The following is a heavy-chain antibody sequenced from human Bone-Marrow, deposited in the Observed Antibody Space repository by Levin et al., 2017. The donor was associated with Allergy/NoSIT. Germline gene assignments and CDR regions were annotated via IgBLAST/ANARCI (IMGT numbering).Heavy chain of an antibody. CDR2: ISSDGSRE. J-gene: IGHJ4*02. V-gene: IGHV3-30*18. CDR3: AKGASGATDY. Sequence: LSLTCVGSGFTFSAYGMHWVRQAPGKGLEWVSVISSDGSREKFIDSVKGRFVISRDNAKNTLYLQMNSLRREDTGVYYCAKGASGATDYWGRGTQVTVSS. CDR1: GFTFSAYG. D-gene: IGHD2-8*02.